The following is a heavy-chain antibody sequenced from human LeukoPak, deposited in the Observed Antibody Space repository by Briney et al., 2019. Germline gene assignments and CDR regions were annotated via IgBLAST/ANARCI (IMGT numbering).Heavy chain of an antibody. CDR2: ISSSGSTI. J-gene: IGHJ4*02. Sequence: GGSLRLSCAASGFTFSSYEMNWVRQAPGKGLEWVSYISSSGSTIYYADSVKGRFTISRDNSKNTLYLQMNSLRAEDTAVYYCAKDHINYYDSSGYCNFDYWGQGTLVTVSS. CDR1: GFTFSSYE. V-gene: IGHV3-48*03. CDR3: AKDHINYYDSSGYCNFDY. D-gene: IGHD3-22*01.